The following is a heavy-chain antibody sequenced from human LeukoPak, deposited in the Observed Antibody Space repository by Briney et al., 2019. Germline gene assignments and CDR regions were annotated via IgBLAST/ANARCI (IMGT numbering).Heavy chain of an antibody. CDR1: GFTFSTYW. Sequence: GGSLRLSCAASGFTFSTYWMHWVRQAPGKGLVWVSRFNSDGRSAYYADSVKGRFTISRDNAKNTLYLQMNSLRAEDTAVYYCARGRYYLDSWGQGTLVTVSS. J-gene: IGHJ4*02. V-gene: IGHV3-74*01. CDR3: ARGRYYLDS. CDR2: FNSDGRSA. D-gene: IGHD4-17*01.